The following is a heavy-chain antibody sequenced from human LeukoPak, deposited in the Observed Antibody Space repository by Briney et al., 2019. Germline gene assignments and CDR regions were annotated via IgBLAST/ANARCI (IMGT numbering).Heavy chain of an antibody. Sequence: PSETLSLTCTVSGDSTSSYYWSWIRQPPGKGLEWIGYIYTSGGTNYIPSLKGRVTISIDTSKNQFSLKLSSVTAADSAVYYCARLTRLSTSPDRYYLDYWGQGTLVTVSS. V-gene: IGHV4-4*09. D-gene: IGHD6-6*01. CDR2: IYTSGGT. J-gene: IGHJ4*02. CDR3: ARLTRLSTSPDRYYLDY. CDR1: GDSTSSYY.